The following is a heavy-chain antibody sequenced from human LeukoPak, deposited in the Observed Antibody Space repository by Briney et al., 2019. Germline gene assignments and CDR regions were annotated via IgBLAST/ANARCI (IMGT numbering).Heavy chain of an antibody. CDR3: ARGRAGEFYDFWSGYDYNWFDP. V-gene: IGHV1-8*01. CDR1: GYTFTSYD. CDR2: MNPNSGNT. Sequence: ASVKVSCKASGYTFTSYDINWVRQATGQGLEWMGWMNPNSGNTGYAQKFQGRVTMTRNTSISTAYVELSSLRSEDTAVYYCARGRAGEFYDFWSGYDYNWFDPWGQGTLVTVSS. J-gene: IGHJ5*02. D-gene: IGHD3-3*01.